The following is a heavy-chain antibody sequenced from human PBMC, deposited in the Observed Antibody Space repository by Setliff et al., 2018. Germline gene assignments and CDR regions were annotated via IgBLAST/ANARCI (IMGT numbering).Heavy chain of an antibody. Sequence: RASVKVSCKASGGTFSSYAISWVRQAPGQGLEWMGGIIPILGIANYAQKFQGRVTITADESTSTAYMELSSLRSEDTAVYYCARDEYGSGSYPPDYWGQGTLVTVSS. CDR1: GGTFSSYA. CDR2: IIPILGIA. CDR3: ARDEYGSGSYPPDY. D-gene: IGHD3-10*01. V-gene: IGHV1-69*10. J-gene: IGHJ4*02.